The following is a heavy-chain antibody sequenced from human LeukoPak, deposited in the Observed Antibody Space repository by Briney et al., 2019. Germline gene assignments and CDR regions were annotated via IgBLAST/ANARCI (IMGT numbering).Heavy chain of an antibody. CDR1: GGSISSYY. V-gene: IGHV4-59*08. CDR3: ARQQGPFFFDY. CDR2: IYYSGST. Sequence: SETLSLTCTVSGGSISSYYWSWIRQPPGKGLEWTEYIYYSGSTNYNSSLKSRVTISVDTSKNQLSLKLSSVTAADTAVYYCARQQGPFFFDYWGQGTLVTVSS. D-gene: IGHD3-3*01. J-gene: IGHJ4*02.